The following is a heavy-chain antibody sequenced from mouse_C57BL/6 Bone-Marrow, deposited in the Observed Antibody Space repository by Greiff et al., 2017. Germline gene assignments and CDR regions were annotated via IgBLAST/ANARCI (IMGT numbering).Heavy chain of an antibody. CDR1: GFSLTSYG. CDR3: ARQRGGYGGFAY. D-gene: IGHD2-2*01. Sequence: VKLMGSGPGLVAPSQSLSITCTVSGFSLTSYGVHWVRQPPGQGLEWLVVIWSDGSTTYNSALKSRLSISKDNSNGQVFLKMNSLQTDDTAMYYCARQRGGYGGFAYWGQGTLVTVSA. V-gene: IGHV2-6-1*01. CDR2: IWSDGST. J-gene: IGHJ3*01.